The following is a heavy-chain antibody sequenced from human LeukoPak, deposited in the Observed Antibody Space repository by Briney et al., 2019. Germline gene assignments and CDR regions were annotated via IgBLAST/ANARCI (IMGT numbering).Heavy chain of an antibody. CDR2: IYHSGST. Sequence: SGTLSLTCAASGGSIGSSNWWSWVRQPPGKGLEWIGEIYHSGSTNYNPSLKSRVTISVDTSKNQFSLKLSSVTAADTAVYYCARGTTYCSGGSCYAEYYYGMDVWGQGTTVTVSS. CDR1: GGSIGSSNW. V-gene: IGHV4-4*02. CDR3: ARGTTYCSGGSCYAEYYYGMDV. J-gene: IGHJ6*02. D-gene: IGHD2-15*01.